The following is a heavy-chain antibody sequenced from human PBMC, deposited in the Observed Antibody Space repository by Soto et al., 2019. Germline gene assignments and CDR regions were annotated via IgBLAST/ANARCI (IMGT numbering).Heavy chain of an antibody. J-gene: IGHJ1*01. CDR3: ARLDCSGGSCTTLFQH. CDR1: GYSFTSYW. Sequence: PGESLKISCKGSGYSFTSYWIGWVRQMPGKGLEWMGRIDPSDSYTNYSPSFQGHVTISADKSISTAYLQWSSLKASDTAMYYCARLDCSGGSCTTLFQHWGQGTLVTVSS. D-gene: IGHD2-15*01. V-gene: IGHV5-10-1*01. CDR2: IDPSDSYT.